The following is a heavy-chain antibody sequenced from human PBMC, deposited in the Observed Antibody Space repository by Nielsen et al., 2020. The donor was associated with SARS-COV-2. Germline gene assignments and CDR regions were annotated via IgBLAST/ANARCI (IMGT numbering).Heavy chain of an antibody. Sequence: GESLKISCVASGFTFSSHWMHWVRQVPGKGLLWLSRINNDGSSTSYADSVKGRFTISRDNAKNTLYLQMNSLRAEDTAVYYCARLWDDGYYFDTGPYDYWGQGTPVNVSS. D-gene: IGHD3-22*01. CDR2: INNDGSST. J-gene: IGHJ4*02. CDR1: GFTFSSHW. CDR3: ARLWDDGYYFDTGPYDY. V-gene: IGHV3-74*01.